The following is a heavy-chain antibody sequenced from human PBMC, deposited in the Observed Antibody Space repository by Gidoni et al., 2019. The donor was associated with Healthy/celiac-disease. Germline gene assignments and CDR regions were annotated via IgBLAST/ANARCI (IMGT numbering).Heavy chain of an antibody. D-gene: IGHD5-18*01. CDR3: ARDWIPRSTWAWFDP. J-gene: IGHJ5*02. CDR1: GFTFLSYA. V-gene: IGHV3-30*04. Sequence: QVQLVEPGGGLVQPGRSLCLSCSASGFTFLSYAMHWVRQAPGKGLERVAVISYDGSNKYYADSVKGRFTISRDNSKNTLYLQMNSLRAEDTAVYDCARDWIPRSTWAWFDPWGKGTLVTVSS. CDR2: ISYDGSNK.